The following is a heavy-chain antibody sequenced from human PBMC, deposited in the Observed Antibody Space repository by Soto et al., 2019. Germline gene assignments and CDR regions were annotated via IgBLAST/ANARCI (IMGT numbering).Heavy chain of an antibody. V-gene: IGHV3-33*01. CDR3: AREGPGAHPPFAGNFQH. J-gene: IGHJ1*01. CDR1: GFTFSSYG. Sequence: QVQLVESGGGVVQPGRSLRLSCAASGFTFSSYGMHWVRQAPGKGLEWVAVIWYDGSNKYYADSVKGRFTISRDNSKNTLYLQMNSLRAEDTAVYFCAREGPGAHPPFAGNFQHWGQGTLVTVSS. CDR2: IWYDGSNK.